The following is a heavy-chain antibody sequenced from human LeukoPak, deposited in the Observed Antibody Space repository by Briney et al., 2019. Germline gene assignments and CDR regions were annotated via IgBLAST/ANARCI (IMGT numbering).Heavy chain of an antibody. J-gene: IGHJ4*02. V-gene: IGHV1-18*01. D-gene: IGHD3-10*01. CDR1: GYTFTSYG. CDR2: ISAYNGST. CDR3: ARDRNYYGSGSYSDY. Sequence: RASVKLSCKASGYTFTSYGISWVRQAPGQGLEWMGWISAYNGSTNYAQKLQGRVTMTTDTSTSTAYMELRSLRSDDTAVYYCARDRNYYGSGSYSDYWGQGTLVTVSS.